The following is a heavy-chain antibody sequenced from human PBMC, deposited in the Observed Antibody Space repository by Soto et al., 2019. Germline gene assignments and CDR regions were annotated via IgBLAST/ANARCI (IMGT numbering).Heavy chain of an antibody. CDR2: IKSKTDGWTK. V-gene: IGHV3-15*07. J-gene: IGHJ4*02. Sequence: GGSLRLSCAASGFTFSNAWMNWVRQAPGKGLEWVGRIKSKTDGWTKGCAAPVRGRFTMSREESKNTLYRQMNSLKTEDTAVYYGTTVSIAFLPKNPLVGGPFDYWGQGTLVTVSS. D-gene: IGHD6-13*01. CDR1: GFTFSNAW. CDR3: TTVSIAFLPKNPLVGGPFDY.